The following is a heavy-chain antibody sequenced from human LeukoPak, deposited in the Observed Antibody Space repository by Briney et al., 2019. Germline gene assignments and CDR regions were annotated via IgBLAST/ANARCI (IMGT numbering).Heavy chain of an antibody. V-gene: IGHV1-8*01. D-gene: IGHD3-22*01. Sequence: ASVKVSCKASGYTFTSYDINWVRQATGQGLEWMGWMNPNSGNTGYAQKFQGRVTMTRNTSISTAYMELSSLRSDDTAVYYCARVGGLSVYYDSSGYYVYWGQGTLVTVSS. CDR3: ARVGGLSVYYDSSGYYVY. CDR1: GYTFTSYD. J-gene: IGHJ4*02. CDR2: MNPNSGNT.